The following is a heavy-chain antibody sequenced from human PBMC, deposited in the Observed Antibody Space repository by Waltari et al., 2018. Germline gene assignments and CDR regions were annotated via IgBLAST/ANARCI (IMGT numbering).Heavy chain of an antibody. CDR1: GGSISSGSYY. D-gene: IGHD1-26*01. CDR3: ASRRGSYPAPFDY. Sequence: QVQLQESGPGLVKPSQTLSLTCTVSGGSISSGSYYWSWIRQPAGEGLEWIGRIYTSGSTNHHPSPKNRGNITGNTSKDQFPLELSSVTAADPGVYYCASRRGSYPAPFDYRGQGNLVHVSS. J-gene: IGHJ4*02. V-gene: IGHV4-61*02. CDR2: IYTSGST.